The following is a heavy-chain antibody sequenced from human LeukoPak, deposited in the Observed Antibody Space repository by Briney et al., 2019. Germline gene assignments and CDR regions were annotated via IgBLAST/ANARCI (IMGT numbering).Heavy chain of an antibody. CDR3: ARIGRMVRGVIS. CDR1: GGSFSGYY. J-gene: IGHJ5*02. V-gene: IGHV4-34*01. D-gene: IGHD3-10*01. Sequence: PSETLSLTCAVYGGSFSGYYWSWIRQPPGKGLEWIGEINHSGSTNYNPSLKSRVTISVDTSKNQFSLKLSSVTAADTAAYYCARIGRMVRGVISWGQGTLVTVSS. CDR2: INHSGST.